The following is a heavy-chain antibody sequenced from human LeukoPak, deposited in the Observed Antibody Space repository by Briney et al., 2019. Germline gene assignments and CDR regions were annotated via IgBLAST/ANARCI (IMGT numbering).Heavy chain of an antibody. D-gene: IGHD1-1*01. CDR1: PYTFNKYY. V-gene: IGHV1-46*02. Sequence: ASVKVSCKASPYTFNKYYIHWVRQAPGQGPEWMGVINPSGRSTSYAQQFRGRVTMTRDTSTSTVYMDLSGLRSEDTAVYYCAKNSVELERRNWFGPWGQGTLVNGSS. J-gene: IGHJ5*01. CDR3: AKNSVELERRNWFGP. CDR2: INPSGRST.